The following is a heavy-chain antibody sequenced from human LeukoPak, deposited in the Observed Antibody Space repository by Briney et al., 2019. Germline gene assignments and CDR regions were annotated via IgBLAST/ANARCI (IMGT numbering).Heavy chain of an antibody. D-gene: IGHD3-9*01. CDR1: GGSISSGSYY. J-gene: IGHJ3*02. CDR2: IYTSGST. CDR3: ARERLRYIDWLSPSI. Sequence: TSETLSLTCTVSGGSISSGSYYWSWLRQPAGKGLEWIGSIYTSGSTNYNPAINSRVTISVDTSNNQFSLKLSSVTAAASDVYYCARERLRYIDWLSPSICGEGTNVTVSS. V-gene: IGHV4-61*02.